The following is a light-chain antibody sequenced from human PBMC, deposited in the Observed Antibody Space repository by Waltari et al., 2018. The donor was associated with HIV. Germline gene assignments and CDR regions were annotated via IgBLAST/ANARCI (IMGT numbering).Light chain of an antibody. CDR1: SSDVGSYNL. Sequence: SALTQPASVSGSPGQAITVSCTGRSSDVGSYNLVSWYQQHPGKAPKLMIYEDDNRPSGVSTRFSGSQSGNTACLTISGLQAEDEADYYCCSYAGSTSWLFGGGTKLTVL. CDR2: EDD. CDR3: CSYAGSTSWL. J-gene: IGLJ3*02. V-gene: IGLV2-23*01.